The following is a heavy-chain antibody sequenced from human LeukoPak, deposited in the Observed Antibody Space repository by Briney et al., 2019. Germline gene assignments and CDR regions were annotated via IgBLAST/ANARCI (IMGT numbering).Heavy chain of an antibody. CDR2: IKQDGSEK. CDR1: GFTVSSNY. J-gene: IGHJ4*02. CDR3: AKEGGGYSYGPHPDY. Sequence: GGSLRLSCAASGFTVSSNYMTWVRQAPGKGLAWVANIKQDGSEKYYVDSVKGRFTISRDNAKNSVYLQMNSLRAEDTAVYYCAKEGGGYSYGPHPDYWGQGTLVTVSS. V-gene: IGHV3-7*01. D-gene: IGHD5-18*01.